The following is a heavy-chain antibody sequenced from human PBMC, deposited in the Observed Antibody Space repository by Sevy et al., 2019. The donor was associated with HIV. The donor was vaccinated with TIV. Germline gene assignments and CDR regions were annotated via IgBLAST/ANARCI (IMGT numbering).Heavy chain of an antibody. V-gene: IGHV3-48*03. D-gene: IGHD3-10*01. CDR3: ARAQYYYGSGSYGAFDY. Sequence: GGSLRLSCAASGFTFSSYEMNWVRQAPGKELEWVSYISSSGSTIYYTDSVKGRFTISRDNAKNSLYLQMNSLRAEDTAVYYCARAQYYYGSGSYGAFDYWGQGTLVNVSS. CDR1: GFTFSSYE. CDR2: ISSSGSTI. J-gene: IGHJ4*02.